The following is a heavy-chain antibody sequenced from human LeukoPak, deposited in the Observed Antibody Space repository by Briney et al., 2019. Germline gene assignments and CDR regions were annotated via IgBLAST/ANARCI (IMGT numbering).Heavy chain of an antibody. Sequence: GGSLRPSCAASGFTFSSYGMHWVRQAPGKGLEWVAVIWYDGSNKYYADSVKGRFTISRDNSKNTLYLQMNSLRAEDTAVYYCAKDRYSSSWSWIDYWGQGTLVTVSS. CDR2: IWYDGSNK. CDR3: AKDRYSSSWSWIDY. J-gene: IGHJ4*02. V-gene: IGHV3-33*06. CDR1: GFTFSSYG. D-gene: IGHD6-13*01.